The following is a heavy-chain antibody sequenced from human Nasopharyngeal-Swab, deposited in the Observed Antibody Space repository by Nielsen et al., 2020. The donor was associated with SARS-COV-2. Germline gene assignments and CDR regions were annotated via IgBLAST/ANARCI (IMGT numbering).Heavy chain of an antibody. J-gene: IGHJ4*02. CDR3: ARDYYDNYDSDY. CDR1: GYTFTDYY. Sequence: ASVKVSRKTSGYTFTDYYIHWLRQVPGQGLEWVGCINPDSGDTQYAQKFQGRVTVTRDRSRSTAHIELSRLRSDDTAVYYCARDYYDNYDSDYWGQGTLVTVSS. V-gene: IGHV1-2*02. D-gene: IGHD3-22*01. CDR2: INPDSGDT.